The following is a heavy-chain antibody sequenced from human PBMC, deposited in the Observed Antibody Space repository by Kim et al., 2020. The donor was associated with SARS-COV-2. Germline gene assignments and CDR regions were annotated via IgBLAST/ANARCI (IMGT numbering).Heavy chain of an antibody. J-gene: IGHJ3*02. V-gene: IGHV4-4*07. Sequence: SETLSLTCTVSGGSISSYNWSWIRQPAGKGREWIGRIYTSGSTTYNPSLRGRVTMSVETSKNQFPLKQSSVTAAATAVYYCAREGFGGGTTCLADAFV. CDR1: GGSISSYN. D-gene: IGHD2-2*01. CDR2: IYTSGST. CDR3: AREGFGGGTTCLADAFV.